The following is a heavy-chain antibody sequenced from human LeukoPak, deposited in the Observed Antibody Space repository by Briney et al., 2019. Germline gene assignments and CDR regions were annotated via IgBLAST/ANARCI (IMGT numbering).Heavy chain of an antibody. Sequence: GASVKVSCKASGSTFTNYGISWLRQAPGQGLEWMGWISTYNGDTSYAQKLQGRVTMTTETSTSTIYMELRSLRSDDPAVYYCARGGGDFWSGHYPNYYYGMDVWGQGTTVTVSS. CDR3: ARGGGDFWSGHYPNYYYGMDV. CDR1: GSTFTNYG. D-gene: IGHD3-3*01. V-gene: IGHV1-18*01. CDR2: ISTYNGDT. J-gene: IGHJ6*02.